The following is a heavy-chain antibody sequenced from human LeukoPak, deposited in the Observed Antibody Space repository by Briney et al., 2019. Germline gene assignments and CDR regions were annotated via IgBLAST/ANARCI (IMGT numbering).Heavy chain of an antibody. CDR1: GYTFTGYY. V-gene: IGHV1-2*02. CDR3: ARGPLKRGNWFDP. D-gene: IGHD3-10*01. CDR2: INPNSGGT. Sequence: ASVKVSCKASGYTFTGYYMHWVRQAPGQGLEWMGWINPNSGGTNYAQKFQGRVTMTRDTSISTAYMELSRLRSDDTAVYYCARGPLKRGNWFDPWGQGTLVTVSS. J-gene: IGHJ5*02.